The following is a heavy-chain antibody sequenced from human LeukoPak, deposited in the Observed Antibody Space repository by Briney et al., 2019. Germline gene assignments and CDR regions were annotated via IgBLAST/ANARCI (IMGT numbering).Heavy chain of an antibody. CDR3: AELGITMIGGV. CDR1: GFMFEDYS. J-gene: IGHJ6*04. V-gene: IGHV3-43*01. Sequence: AGGSLRLSCAASGFMFEDYSMHWVRQAPGKGLEWVSVISWDGGSKYYADSVQGRFTISRDNSKNSLYLDMNSLRAEDTAVYYCAELGITMIGGVWGKGTTVTISS. CDR2: ISWDGGSK. D-gene: IGHD3-10*02.